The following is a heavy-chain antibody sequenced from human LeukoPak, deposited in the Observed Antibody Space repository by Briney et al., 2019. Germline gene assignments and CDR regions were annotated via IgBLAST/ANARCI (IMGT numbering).Heavy chain of an antibody. CDR1: GGTFSSYA. D-gene: IGHD3-22*01. Sequence: VASVKVSCKASGGTFSSYAISWVRQAPGQGLEWMGIINPSGGSTSYAQKFQGRVTMTRDTSTSTVYMELSSLRSEDTAVYYCARDSGIDSSGYYLDYWGQGTLVTVSS. CDR2: INPSGGST. J-gene: IGHJ4*02. CDR3: ARDSGIDSSGYYLDY. V-gene: IGHV1-46*01.